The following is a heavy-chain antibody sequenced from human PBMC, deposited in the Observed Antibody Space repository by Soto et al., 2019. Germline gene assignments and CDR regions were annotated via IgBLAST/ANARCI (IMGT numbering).Heavy chain of an antibody. CDR1: GFTFSDHY. Sequence: QVQLVESGGGLVKPGGSLRLSCAASGFTFSDHYMTWIRQAPGKGLEWLSYISSSGTTIYYAESVRGRFTISRDNAKNSLYLQMNSLRVDDSAVYYCARVGDMAYKDWGQGTLVTVSP. CDR3: ARVGDMAYKD. CDR2: ISSSGTTI. J-gene: IGHJ4*02. D-gene: IGHD3-3*01. V-gene: IGHV3-11*01.